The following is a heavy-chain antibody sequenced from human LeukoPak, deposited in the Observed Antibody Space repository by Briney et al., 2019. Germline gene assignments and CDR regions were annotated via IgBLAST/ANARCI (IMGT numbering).Heavy chain of an antibody. J-gene: IGHJ6*02. D-gene: IGHD5-18*01. CDR2: IYPGDSDT. V-gene: IGHV5-51*01. CDR3: ARRGWADTAMDPYYYYGMDV. CDR1: GYSFTSYW. Sequence: GESLKISCKGSGYSFTSYWIGWVRQMPGKGLEWMGIIYPGDSDTRYSPSFQGQVTISADKSISTAYLQWSSLKASDTAMYYCARRGWADTAMDPYYYYGMDVWGQGTTVTVSS.